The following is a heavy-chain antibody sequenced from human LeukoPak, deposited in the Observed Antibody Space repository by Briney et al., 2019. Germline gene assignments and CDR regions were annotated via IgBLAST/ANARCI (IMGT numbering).Heavy chain of an antibody. V-gene: IGHV1-46*01. Sequence: ASVKVSCKASGYTFTSYYMHWVRQAPGQGLEWMGIINPSGGSTSYAQKFQGRVTMTRDTSTSTVYMELSSLRSEDTAVYYCARFNYYDSSGYYYFDYWGQGTLVTVSS. J-gene: IGHJ4*02. CDR3: ARFNYYDSSGYYYFDY. D-gene: IGHD3-22*01. CDR1: GYTFTSYY. CDR2: INPSGGST.